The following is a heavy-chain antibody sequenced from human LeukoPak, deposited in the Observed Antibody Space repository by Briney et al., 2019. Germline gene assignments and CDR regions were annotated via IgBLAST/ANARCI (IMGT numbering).Heavy chain of an antibody. Sequence: PGASVKVSCEPSGYTFTDYYLHWVRQAPGQGFEWMGRINPDSGATNYAQKFQGRVTMTRDTSISTAYMELSRLTSDDTAVYYCAREGSGSLPHLDHWGQGTLVTVSS. J-gene: IGHJ4*02. D-gene: IGHD3-10*01. V-gene: IGHV1-2*06. CDR1: GYTFTDYY. CDR3: AREGSGSLPHLDH. CDR2: INPDSGAT.